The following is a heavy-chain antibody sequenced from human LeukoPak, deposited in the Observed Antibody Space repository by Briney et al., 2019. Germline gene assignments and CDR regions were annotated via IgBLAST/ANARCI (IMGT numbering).Heavy chain of an antibody. V-gene: IGHV3-53*01. D-gene: IGHD6-19*01. CDR1: GFTVSSNY. J-gene: IGHJ4*02. CDR2: IYSGGST. Sequence: GGSLRLSCAASGFTVSSNYMSWVRQAPGKGLEWVSVIYSGGSTYYADSVKGRFTISRDNSKNTLYLQMNSLRAEDTAVYYCARGSGRGSEQWHFDYWGQGTLVTVSS. CDR3: ARGSGRGSEQWHFDY.